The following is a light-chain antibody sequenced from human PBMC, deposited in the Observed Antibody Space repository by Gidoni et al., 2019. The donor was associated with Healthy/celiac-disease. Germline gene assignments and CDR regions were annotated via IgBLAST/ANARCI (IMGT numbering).Light chain of an antibody. CDR3: QQYYSTPRT. CDR2: WAS. V-gene: IGKV4-1*01. CDR1: QSGLYSSNNKNY. J-gene: IGKJ1*01. Sequence: DIVMTQSPDSLAVSLGERAIINCKSSQSGLYSSNNKNYLAWYQQKPGQPPKLLIYWASTRESGVPDRFSGSGSGTDFTLTISSLQAEDVAVYYCQQYYSTPRTFGQXTKVEIK.